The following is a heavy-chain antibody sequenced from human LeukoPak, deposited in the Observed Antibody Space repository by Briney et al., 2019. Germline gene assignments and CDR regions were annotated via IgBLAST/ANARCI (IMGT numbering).Heavy chain of an antibody. J-gene: IGHJ4*02. CDR3: SEGYFEPFDH. CDR1: GASVSSSH. D-gene: IGHD2/OR15-2a*01. Sequence: ASETLSLTCVVSGASVSSSHWNWIRHLPGKGLEWIGCLSYTGKTDYNPSLTSRVTISLDTSKNQVSLKLRSVTAADTAVYYCSEGYFEPFDHWGQGTLVTVSS. V-gene: IGHV4-59*02. CDR2: LSYTGKT.